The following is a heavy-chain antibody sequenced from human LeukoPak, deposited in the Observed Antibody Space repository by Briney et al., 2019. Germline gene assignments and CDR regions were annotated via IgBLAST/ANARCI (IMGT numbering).Heavy chain of an antibody. Sequence: GGSLRLSCAASGFTFSSYWMHWVRQAPGKGLVWVSRINSDGSSTSYADSVKGRFTISRDNAKNTLYLQMNSLRAEDTVVYYCATSKYYYYYMDVWGKGTTVTISS. D-gene: IGHD2-2*01. J-gene: IGHJ6*03. V-gene: IGHV3-74*01. CDR3: ATSKYYYYYMDV. CDR2: INSDGSST. CDR1: GFTFSSYW.